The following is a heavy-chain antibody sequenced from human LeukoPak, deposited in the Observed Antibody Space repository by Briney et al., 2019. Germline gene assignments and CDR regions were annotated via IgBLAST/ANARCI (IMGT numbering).Heavy chain of an antibody. CDR1: GVSFSNYW. CDR3: ASASSHRIAAGGDY. D-gene: IGHD6-13*01. Sequence: PGGSLRLSCAASGVSFSNYWMRWVRQAPGKGLVWVSRINSDGSSRNYADSVKGRFTISRDNAKNTLYLQMSSLRAEDTAVYYCASASSHRIAAGGDYWGQGTLVIVSS. J-gene: IGHJ4*02. CDR2: INSDGSSR. V-gene: IGHV3-74*01.